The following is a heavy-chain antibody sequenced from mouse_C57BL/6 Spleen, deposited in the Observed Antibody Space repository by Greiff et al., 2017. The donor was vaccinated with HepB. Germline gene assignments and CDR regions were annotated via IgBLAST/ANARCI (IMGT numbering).Heavy chain of an antibody. D-gene: IGHD2-1*01. CDR3: ARGAYGNFWYFDV. CDR2: ISYSGST. CDR1: GYSITSDY. Sequence: DVKLVESGPGLAKPSQTLSLTCSVTGYSITSDYWNWIRKFPGNKLEYMGYISYSGSTYYNPSLKSRISITRDTSKNQYYLQVNSVTTEDTATYYCARGAYGNFWYFDVWGTGTTVTVSS. J-gene: IGHJ1*03. V-gene: IGHV3-8*01.